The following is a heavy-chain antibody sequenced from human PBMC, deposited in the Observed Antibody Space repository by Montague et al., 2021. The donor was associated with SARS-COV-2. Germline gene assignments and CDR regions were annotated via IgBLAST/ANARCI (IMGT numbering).Heavy chain of an antibody. CDR3: AGYVRGGNYASPSYAMDV. J-gene: IGHJ6*02. CDR2: VHHTGST. D-gene: IGHD4-23*01. V-gene: IGHV4-59*04. CDR1: GVSISSYY. Sequence: SETLSLTCTVSGVSISSYYWTWIRQPPGKTLEWIGYVHHTGSTNFISSLKSRVTMSLDTSKNQFSLRLSSVTAADTAVYYCAGYVRGGNYASPSYAMDVWGQGTTVTVSS.